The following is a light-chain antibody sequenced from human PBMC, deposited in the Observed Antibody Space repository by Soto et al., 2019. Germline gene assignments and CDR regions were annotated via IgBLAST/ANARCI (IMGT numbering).Light chain of an antibody. CDR2: GES. Sequence: EIVMTQSPATLSVSPGERATLSCRASQRVSSNLAWYQQKPGQAPRLLIYGESTRATGIPARFSGSASGTEFTLTISSLQSEDFAVYYCQPYNNWPQTFGQGTKVEIK. CDR3: QPYNNWPQT. J-gene: IGKJ1*01. CDR1: QRVSSN. V-gene: IGKV3-15*01.